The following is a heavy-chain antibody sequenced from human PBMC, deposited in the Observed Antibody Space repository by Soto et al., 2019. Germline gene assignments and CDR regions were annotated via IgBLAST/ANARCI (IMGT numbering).Heavy chain of an antibody. D-gene: IGHD3-3*01. J-gene: IGHJ6*03. Sequence: ASVKVSCKASGYTFTSYGISWVRQAPGQGLEWMGRISAYNGNTNYAQKLQGRVTMTTDTSTSTAYMELRSLRSDGTAVYYCARGRSSYDFWSGTLDYMDVWGKGTTVTVSS. CDR3: ARGRSSYDFWSGTLDYMDV. V-gene: IGHV1-18*01. CDR1: GYTFTSYG. CDR2: ISAYNGNT.